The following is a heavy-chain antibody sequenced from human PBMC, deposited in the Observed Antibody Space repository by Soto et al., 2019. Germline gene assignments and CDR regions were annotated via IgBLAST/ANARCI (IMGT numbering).Heavy chain of an antibody. CDR1: GGTFSSYA. V-gene: IGHV1-69*13. J-gene: IGHJ6*02. D-gene: IGHD1-1*01. CDR2: IIPIFGTA. Sequence: SVKVSCKASGGTFSSYAISWVRQAPGQGLEWMGGIIPIFGTANYAQKFQGRVTITADESTSTAYMELSSLRSEDTAVYYCARDGATSLHNYYYGMDVWGPGTTVTVSS. CDR3: ARDGATSLHNYYYGMDV.